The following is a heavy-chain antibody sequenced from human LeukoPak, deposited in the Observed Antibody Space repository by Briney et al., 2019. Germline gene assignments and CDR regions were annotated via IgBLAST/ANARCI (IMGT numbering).Heavy chain of an antibody. Sequence: GGSLRLSCAASGFTFSSYSMNWVRQAPGKGLEWVSYISSSSSTIYYADSVKGRFTISRDNAKNSLYLQMNSLRAEDTAVYYCASPSGSSYFDYWGQGTLVTVSS. CDR3: ASPSGSSYFDY. D-gene: IGHD1-26*01. CDR1: GFTFSSYS. J-gene: IGHJ4*02. V-gene: IGHV3-48*01. CDR2: ISSSSSTI.